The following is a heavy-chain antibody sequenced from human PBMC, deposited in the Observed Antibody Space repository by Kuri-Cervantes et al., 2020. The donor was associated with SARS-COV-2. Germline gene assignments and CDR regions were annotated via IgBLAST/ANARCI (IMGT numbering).Heavy chain of an antibody. Sequence: GESLKISCAASGFTFSSYGMHCVRQAPGKGLEWVAVISFGATNKYYADSVKGRFTISRDNSKNTLYLQMNSLRAEDTAVYYCAKDRVRRGYSGYVILDYWGQGTLVTVSS. D-gene: IGHD5-12*01. V-gene: IGHV3-30*18. J-gene: IGHJ4*02. CDR3: AKDRVRRGYSGYVILDY. CDR1: GFTFSSYG. CDR2: ISFGATNK.